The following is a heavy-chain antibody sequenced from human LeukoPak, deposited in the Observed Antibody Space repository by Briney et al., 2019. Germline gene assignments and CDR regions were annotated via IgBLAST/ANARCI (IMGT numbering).Heavy chain of an antibody. D-gene: IGHD5-12*01. Sequence: ASVKVSCKASGYTFPTYGITWVRQAPGQGLEWMGWISAHNGDTNYAQNLQGRVTMTTDTSTRTAYMELRSLTSDDTAVYYCASSGGIVAMVGGYYYGMDFWGQGTTVTVSS. V-gene: IGHV1-18*01. J-gene: IGHJ6*02. CDR2: ISAHNGDT. CDR3: ASSGGIVAMVGGYYYGMDF. CDR1: GYTFPTYG.